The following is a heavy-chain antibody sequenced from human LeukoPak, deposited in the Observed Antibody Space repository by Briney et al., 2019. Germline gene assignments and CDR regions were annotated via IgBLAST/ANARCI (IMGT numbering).Heavy chain of an antibody. D-gene: IGHD3-10*01. J-gene: IGHJ4*02. Sequence: SETLSLTCTVSGYSIGGRNYYWVWIRQPPGKGLEWIGTIHYTGATYYNPSLKGRLTMFVDRSKNQFSLKMRSLTAADAALYFCARHSTDYGSGSYSEPFDVWGQGSLVVVSS. CDR1: GYSIGGRNYY. CDR3: ARHSTDYGSGSYSEPFDV. CDR2: IHYTGAT. V-gene: IGHV4-39*01.